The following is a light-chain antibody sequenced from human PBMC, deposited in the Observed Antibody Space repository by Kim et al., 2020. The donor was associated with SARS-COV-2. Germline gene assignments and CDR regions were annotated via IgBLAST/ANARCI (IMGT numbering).Light chain of an antibody. CDR1: NIGSKR. CDR3: QVWDSSSDHPYV. V-gene: IGLV3-21*04. Sequence: PGKTAMSTCGGNNIGSKRVHWYQQKPGQAPVLVIYYDSDRPSGIPERFSGSNSGNTATLTINRVEAGDEADYYCQVWDSSSDHPYVFGTGTKVTVL. J-gene: IGLJ1*01. CDR2: YDS.